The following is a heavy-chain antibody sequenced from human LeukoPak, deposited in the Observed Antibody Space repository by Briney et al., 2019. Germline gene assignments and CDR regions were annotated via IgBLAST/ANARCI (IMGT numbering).Heavy chain of an antibody. J-gene: IGHJ4*02. D-gene: IGHD5-12*01. Sequence: PGGSLRLSCAASGFTFSSYSMNWVRQAPGKGLEWVSSITSGSGYMYYADSVKGRFTISRDNAKNSLYLQMNSLRVEDTAVYYCARDRGEYNAYDQNFDYWGQGTLVSVSS. V-gene: IGHV3-21*01. CDR2: ITSGSGYM. CDR1: GFTFSSYS. CDR3: ARDRGEYNAYDQNFDY.